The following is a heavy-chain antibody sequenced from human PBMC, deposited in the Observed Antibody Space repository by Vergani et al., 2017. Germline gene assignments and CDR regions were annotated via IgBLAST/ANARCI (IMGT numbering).Heavy chain of an antibody. V-gene: IGHV3-30*03. CDR2: ISYDGTQK. D-gene: IGHD1-1*01. CDR1: GFTPSYYG. Sequence: QVHLVESGGGVVQPGRSLRLSCVVSGFTPSYYGMHWVRQAPGKGLEWVAVISYDGTQKYYADSVKGRFTISRVNSKSTLYLQMNSLRTEDTAVYYCATKSCGTPGCQIGYFREWGQGTLVTVSS. CDR3: ATKSCGTPGCQIGYFRE. J-gene: IGHJ1*01.